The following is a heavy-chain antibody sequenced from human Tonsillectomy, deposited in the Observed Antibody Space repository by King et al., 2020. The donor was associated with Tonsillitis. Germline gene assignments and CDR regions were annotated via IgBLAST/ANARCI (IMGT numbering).Heavy chain of an antibody. J-gene: IGHJ6*03. V-gene: IGHV3-33*01. CDR3: ARDHGYYDRSGYSTYYYMDV. CDR2: TWSDGTNK. D-gene: IGHD3-22*01. Sequence: VQLVESGGGVVQPERSLRLSCEVSGFNFSTYGMHWVRQAPGKGLEWVAVTWSDGTNKYYVDSVKGRFTISRDNSKNTLYLQMNSLRAEDTAVYYCARDHGYYDRSGYSTYYYMDVWGKGTTVTVSS. CDR1: GFNFSTYG.